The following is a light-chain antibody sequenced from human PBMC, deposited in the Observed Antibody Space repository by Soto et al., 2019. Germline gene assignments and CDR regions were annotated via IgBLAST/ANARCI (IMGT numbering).Light chain of an antibody. Sequence: MTNSPVSLSASVGDRDTISCGASQGIGNALGWYEQKPGKPPKVLIYGASNLQSGVPPRFSGSGSGTDFTLAISSLQPEDSATYYCLQDINYPWTFGQGTKVDIK. V-gene: IGKV1-6*01. CDR2: GAS. CDR3: LQDINYPWT. CDR1: QGIGNA. J-gene: IGKJ1*01.